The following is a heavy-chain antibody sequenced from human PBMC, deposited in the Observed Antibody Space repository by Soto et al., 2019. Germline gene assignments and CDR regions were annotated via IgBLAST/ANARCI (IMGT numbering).Heavy chain of an antibody. D-gene: IGHD2-15*01. CDR1: GGSISSGGYY. V-gene: IGHV4-31*03. CDR2: IYYSGST. CDR3: ARGQDARYFDY. Sequence: SETLSLTCTVSGGSISSGGYYWSWIRQHPGKGLEWIGYIYYSGSTYYNPSLKSRVTISVDTSKNQFSLKLSSVTAADTAVYYCARGQDARYFDYWGQGTLVTVSS. J-gene: IGHJ4*02.